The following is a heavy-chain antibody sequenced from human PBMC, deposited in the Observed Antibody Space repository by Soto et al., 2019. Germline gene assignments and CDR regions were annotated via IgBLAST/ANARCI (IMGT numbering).Heavy chain of an antibody. V-gene: IGHV1-69*04. CDR3: AGDPDSHYNDSHASSYP. J-gene: IGHJ5*02. CDR2: IIPIIGII. Sequence: SVKVSCKASGGTFSSYTITWVRQAPGQGLEWMGRIIPIIGIINYAQKFQGRVTISADKFTGTAYMELTGLRSDDTAVYYCAGDPDSHYNDSHASSYPWGQGTLVTVSS. CDR1: GGTFSSYT. D-gene: IGHD4-4*01.